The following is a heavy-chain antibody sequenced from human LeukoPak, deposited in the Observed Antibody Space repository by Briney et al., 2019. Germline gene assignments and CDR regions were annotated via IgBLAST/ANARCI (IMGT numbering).Heavy chain of an antibody. CDR3: ARLWGVDSSGYYQYYFDY. V-gene: IGHV5-51*01. CDR2: IYPSDSDT. J-gene: IGHJ4*02. CDR1: GYRFTSYW. Sequence: GESLKISCKGSGYRFTSYWIGWVRQMPGKGLEWMGIIYPSDSDTRYSPSFQGQVSISADKSISTAYLQWSSLKASDTAMYYCARLWGVDSSGYYQYYFDYWGQGTLVTVSS. D-gene: IGHD3-22*01.